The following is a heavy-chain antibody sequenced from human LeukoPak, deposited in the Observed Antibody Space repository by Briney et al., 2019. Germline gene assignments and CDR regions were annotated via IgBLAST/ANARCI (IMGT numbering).Heavy chain of an antibody. CDR1: DGSINSDSYY. CDR3: ARAGQKNSYGMDV. J-gene: IGHJ6*02. Sequence: SSETLSLTCAVSDGSINSDSYYWSWIRQPPGKGLEWIGSGSTYFNTYYHPSLKSRVTISLDTPKQQFSLTVSSVTAADTAVYCCARAGQKNSYGMDVWGQGTTVTVSS. V-gene: IGHV4-39*07. D-gene: IGHD1-14*01. CDR2: GSTYFNT.